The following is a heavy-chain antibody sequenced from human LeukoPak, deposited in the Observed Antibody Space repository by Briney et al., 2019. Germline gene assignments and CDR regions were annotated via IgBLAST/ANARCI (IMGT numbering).Heavy chain of an antibody. D-gene: IGHD3-10*01. V-gene: IGHV4-30-4*01. CDR1: GGSISSGDDY. J-gene: IGHJ3*02. CDR3: ARECYTMVRGVITYAFDI. CDR2: IYYSGST. Sequence: SETLSLTCTVSGGSISSGDDYWSWIRQPPGKGLEWIGYIYYSGSTYYNPPLKSRVTISVDTSKNQFSLKLSSVTAADTAVYYCARECYTMVRGVITYAFDIWGQGTMVTVSS.